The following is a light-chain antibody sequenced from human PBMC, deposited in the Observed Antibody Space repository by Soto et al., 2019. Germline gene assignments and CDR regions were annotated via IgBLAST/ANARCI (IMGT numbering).Light chain of an antibody. V-gene: IGKV1-39*01. CDR1: RSISNY. Sequence: DIQMTQSPSSLSASVGDRVTITCRASRSISNYLNWYQHKPGEAPKLLIYGASSLQSGVPSSFSGSGSGTDFTLTISSLQPEDFATYYCQQSYNTPWTFGQGTRVEIK. CDR2: GAS. J-gene: IGKJ1*01. CDR3: QQSYNTPWT.